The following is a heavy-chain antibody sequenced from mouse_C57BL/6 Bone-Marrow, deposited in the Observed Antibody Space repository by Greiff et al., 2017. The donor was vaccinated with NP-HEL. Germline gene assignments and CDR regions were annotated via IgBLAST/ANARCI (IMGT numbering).Heavy chain of an antibody. CDR3: ARNGDGYYPAWFAY. D-gene: IGHD2-3*01. CDR2: IWTGGGT. CDR1: GFSLTSYA. Sequence: VKLVESGPGLVAPSQSLSITCTVSGFSLTSYAISWVRQPPGKGLEWLGVIWTGGGTNYNSALKSRLSISKDNSKSQVFLKMNSLQTDDTARYYCARNGDGYYPAWFAYWGQGTLVTVSA. V-gene: IGHV2-9-1*01. J-gene: IGHJ3*01.